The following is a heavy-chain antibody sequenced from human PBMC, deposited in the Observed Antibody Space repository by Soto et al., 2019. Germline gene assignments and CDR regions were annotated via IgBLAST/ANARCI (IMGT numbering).Heavy chain of an antibody. V-gene: IGHV3-21*01. Sequence: EVQLVESGGGLVKPGGSLRLSCAASGFTFSSYSMNWVRQAPGKGLEWVSSISSSSSYIYYADSVKGRFTISRDNAKNSLYLQMNSLRAEETAVYYCARGYDSSGYLFDYWGQGTLVTVSS. CDR2: ISSSSSYI. CDR1: GFTFSSYS. J-gene: IGHJ4*02. CDR3: ARGYDSSGYLFDY. D-gene: IGHD3-22*01.